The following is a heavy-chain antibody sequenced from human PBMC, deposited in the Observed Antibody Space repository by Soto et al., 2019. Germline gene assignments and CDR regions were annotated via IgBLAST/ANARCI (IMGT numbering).Heavy chain of an antibody. CDR1: GYTFNTYY. CDR2: IHPSGGGT. CDR3: ARGGHIAVVTASFDY. Sequence: ASVKVSCKPSGYTFNTYYLHWLRQAPGQALEWMGVIHPSGGGTTYAQKFLGRVTVTRDTSTTTVFMELSSLRSDDTAVYYCARGGHIAVVTASFDYWGQGTLVTVS. J-gene: IGHJ4*02. V-gene: IGHV1-46*02. D-gene: IGHD2-21*02.